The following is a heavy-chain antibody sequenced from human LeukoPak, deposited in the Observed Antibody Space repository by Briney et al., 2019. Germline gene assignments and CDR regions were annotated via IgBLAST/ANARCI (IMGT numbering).Heavy chain of an antibody. CDR3: ARCLTMVRGVIINYFDY. CDR1: GYTFTSYG. Sequence: ASVKVSCKASGYTFTSYGISWVRQAPGQGLEWMGWISAYNGNTNYAQKFQGRVTITTDESASTAYMELSSLRSEDTAVYYCARCLTMVRGVIINYFDYWGQGTLVTVSS. D-gene: IGHD3-10*01. CDR2: ISAYNGNT. V-gene: IGHV1-18*01. J-gene: IGHJ4*02.